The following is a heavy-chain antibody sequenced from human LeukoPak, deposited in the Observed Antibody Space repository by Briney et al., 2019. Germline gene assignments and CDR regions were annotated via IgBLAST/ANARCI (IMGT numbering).Heavy chain of an antibody. CDR2: INSDGSST. CDR3: ARLGARFDVSGYYYLYYFD. D-gene: IGHD3-22*01. V-gene: IGHV3-74*01. CDR1: GFTFSSYW. J-gene: IGHJ4*01. Sequence: PGGSLRLSCAASGFTFSSYWMHWVRQAPGKGLVWVSRINSDGSSTSYADSVKGRFTISRDNAKNTLYLQMNSLRAEDTAVYYCARLGARFDVSGYYYLYYFDYGAKEPLFTSPQ.